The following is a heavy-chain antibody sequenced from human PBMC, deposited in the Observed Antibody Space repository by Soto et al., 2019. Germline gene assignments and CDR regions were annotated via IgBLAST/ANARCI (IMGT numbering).Heavy chain of an antibody. V-gene: IGHV2-5*01. CDR2: IYWNDDK. Sequence: SGPTLVNPTPTLTLTCILSGFSLRTSGVGVGWIRQPPGKALEWLGFIYWNDDKRYSPSLKSRLTITKDTSKNQVVLTMTNMDPVDTATYYCAKSGSSGWYGWFDPWGQGTLVTVSS. CDR1: GFSLRTSGVG. J-gene: IGHJ5*02. CDR3: AKSGSSGWYGWFDP. D-gene: IGHD6-19*01.